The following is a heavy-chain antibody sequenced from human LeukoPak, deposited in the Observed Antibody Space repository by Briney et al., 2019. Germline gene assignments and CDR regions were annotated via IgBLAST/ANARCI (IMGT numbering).Heavy chain of an antibody. CDR2: ISGSGGST. J-gene: IGHJ4*02. CDR1: GFTYSSYA. CDR3: ARHCSSTSRPRRGYFDY. V-gene: IGHV3-23*01. D-gene: IGHD2-2*01. Sequence: GGSLRLSCAASGFTYSSYAMSWVRQAPGKGLEWVSDISGSGGSTYYADSVKGRFTISRDNSKNTLYLQMNSLRAEDTAVYYCARHCSSTSRPRRGYFDYWGQGTLVTVSS.